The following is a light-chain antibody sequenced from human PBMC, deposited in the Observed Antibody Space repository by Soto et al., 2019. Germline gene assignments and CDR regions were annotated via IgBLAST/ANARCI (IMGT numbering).Light chain of an antibody. CDR2: GAS. CDR3: QHYNSYSEA. CDR1: QSVSSSY. V-gene: IGKV3-20*01. J-gene: IGKJ1*01. Sequence: EIVLTQSPGTLSLSPGERATLSCRASQSVSSSYLAWYQQKPGQAPRLLMSGASSRASGVPVRFSGSGSGTEFTLTISSLQPDDFATYYCQHYNSYSEAFGQGTKVDIK.